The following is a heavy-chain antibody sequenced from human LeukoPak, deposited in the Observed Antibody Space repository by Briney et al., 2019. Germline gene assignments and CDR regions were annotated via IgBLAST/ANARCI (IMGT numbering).Heavy chain of an antibody. D-gene: IGHD1-26*01. CDR2: LREDGTEI. V-gene: IGHV3-7*01. J-gene: IGHJ4*02. CDR3: ARGGATRGRFEN. CDR1: GFTFSSFS. Sequence: GGSLRLSCAASGFTFSSFSKNWVRQAPGKGLDWVASLREDGTEIYYGASVKGRFTISRDNPKNSLYLQMNSLRAEDTAVHYCARGGATRGRFENWGQGTLVTVSS.